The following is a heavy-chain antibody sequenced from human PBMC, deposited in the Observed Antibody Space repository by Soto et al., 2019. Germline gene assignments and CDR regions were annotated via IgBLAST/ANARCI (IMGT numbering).Heavy chain of an antibody. CDR1: GFTFSSYD. V-gene: IGHV3-13*01. J-gene: IGHJ6*02. Sequence: EAQLVESGGGLVQPGGSLRLSCAASGFTFSSYDMHWVRQATGKGLEWVSAIGTAGDTYYPGSVKGRFTISRENAKNSLYLQMNSLRAEDTAVYYCARGISADIVVVVATYGMDVWGQGTTVTVSS. D-gene: IGHD2-15*01. CDR3: ARGISADIVVVVATYGMDV. CDR2: IGTAGDT.